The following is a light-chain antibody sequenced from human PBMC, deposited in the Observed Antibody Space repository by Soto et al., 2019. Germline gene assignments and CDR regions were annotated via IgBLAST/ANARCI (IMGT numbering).Light chain of an antibody. V-gene: IGKV3-15*01. CDR1: QSVSSN. CDR3: QQYNNWPPT. CDR2: DAS. J-gene: IGKJ1*01. Sequence: EIVMTQSPATLSVSPGERATLSCRASQSVSSNFAWYQQKPGQAPRLLIYDASTRATGIPARFSGSGSGTEFTLTISSLQSEYFAVYYCQQYNNWPPTFGQGTKVEIK.